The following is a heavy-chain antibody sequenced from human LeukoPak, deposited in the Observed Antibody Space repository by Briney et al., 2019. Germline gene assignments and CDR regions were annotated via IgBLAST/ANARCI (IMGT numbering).Heavy chain of an antibody. Sequence: PSETLSLTCTVSGGSISSYYWSWIRQPPGTGLEWIGYIYYSGSTNYNPPLKSRGTMTLDTSKNQFSLKLSSVAAADTAVYYCARDSGGYLRYYYYYMDVWGKGTTVTVSS. CDR2: IYYSGST. CDR1: GGSISSYY. V-gene: IGHV4-59*01. CDR3: ARDSGGYLRYYYYYMDV. D-gene: IGHD1-26*01. J-gene: IGHJ6*03.